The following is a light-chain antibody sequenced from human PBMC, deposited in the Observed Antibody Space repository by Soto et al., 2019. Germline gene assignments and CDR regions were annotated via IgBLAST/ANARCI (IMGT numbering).Light chain of an antibody. CDR1: SSEVGGYNS. Sequence: QSALTQPASVSGSPGQSITISCTGTSSEVGGYNSVSWYQQHPGKAPKLMIYEVSNRPSGVSNRFSGSKSGNTASLTISGLQTEDEADYYCSSYTTSSTLLYVFGTATKLTVL. V-gene: IGLV2-14*01. CDR2: EVS. CDR3: SSYTTSSTLLYV. J-gene: IGLJ1*01.